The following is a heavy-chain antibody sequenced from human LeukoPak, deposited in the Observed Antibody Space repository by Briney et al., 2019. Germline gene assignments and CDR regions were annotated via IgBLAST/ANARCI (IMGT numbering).Heavy chain of an antibody. V-gene: IGHV1-2*02. CDR1: GYTFTGYY. CDR2: INPNSGGT. Sequence: ASVKVSCKASGYTFTGYYMHWVRQAPGQGLEWMGWINPNSGGTNYAQKFQGRVTMTRDTSISTAYMELSRLRSDDTAVYYCARSSSFTPDAFDIWGQGTMVTVSS. CDR3: ARSSSFTPDAFDI. J-gene: IGHJ3*02.